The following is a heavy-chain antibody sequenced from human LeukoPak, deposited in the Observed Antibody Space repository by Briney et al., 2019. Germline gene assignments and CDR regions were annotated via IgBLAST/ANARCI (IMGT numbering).Heavy chain of an antibody. D-gene: IGHD3-16*01. J-gene: IGHJ4*02. CDR1: GFTFSNYA. CDR3: ARGGPPDY. Sequence: GGSLRLSCAASGFTFSNYAMLWARQAPGKGLGWVAVTSYDGSNEYYADSVKGRFTISRVNSKNTLYLQMSSLRAEDSALYYCARGGPPDYWGQGTLVTVSS. V-gene: IGHV3-30*04. CDR2: TSYDGSNE.